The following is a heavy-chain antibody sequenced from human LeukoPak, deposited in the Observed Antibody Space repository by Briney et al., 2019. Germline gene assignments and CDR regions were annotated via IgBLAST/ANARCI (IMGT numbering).Heavy chain of an antibody. CDR1: GFTFSSYA. J-gene: IGHJ4*02. CDR3: ARGPLDSGYTYFDY. Sequence: LSGGSLRLSCAASGFTFSSYAMSWVRQVPGKGLEWVSSISASGGVTHYADSVRGRFTISRDNSKNTLYLQRSSLRAEDTAVYYCARGPLDSGYTYFDYWGQGTLVTVSS. V-gene: IGHV3-23*01. D-gene: IGHD5-12*01. CDR2: ISASGGVT.